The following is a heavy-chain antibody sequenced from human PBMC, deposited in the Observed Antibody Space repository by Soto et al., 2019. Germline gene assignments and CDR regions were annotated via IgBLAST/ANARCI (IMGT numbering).Heavy chain of an antibody. CDR3: AHTVVRGAYWATFNY. V-gene: IGHV2-5*02. CDR2: IYRDDDK. CDR1: GFSVTTNGVG. Sequence: QITLKESGPTLVKPTQTLTLTCTVSGFSVTTNGVGVGWFRQPPGKALEWLALIYRDDDKRYRPSRNSRVNSTKDNPKNQVVLTMTNMDPVDTATYYCAHTVVRGAYWATFNYWGQGTLVTVSS. J-gene: IGHJ4*02. D-gene: IGHD1-26*01.